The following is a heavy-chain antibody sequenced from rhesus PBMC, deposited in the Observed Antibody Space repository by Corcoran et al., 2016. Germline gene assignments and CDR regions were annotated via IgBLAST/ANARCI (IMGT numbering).Heavy chain of an antibody. J-gene: IGHJ4*01. D-gene: IGHD6-37*01. CDR2: SSGSSGST. Sequence: QVQLQESGPGLVKPSETLSLTCAVSGGSVSSSNWWSWIRQPPGKGLEGIGYSSGSSGSTYYNPSLKSRVTISTDTSKNQFSLKLSSVTAADTAVYYCARVGRWLALDYWGQGVLVTVSS. V-gene: IGHV4-65*01. CDR1: GGSVSSSNW. CDR3: ARVGRWLALDY.